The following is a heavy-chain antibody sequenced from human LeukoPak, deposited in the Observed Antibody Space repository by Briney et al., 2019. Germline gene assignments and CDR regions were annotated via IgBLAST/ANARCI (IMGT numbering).Heavy chain of an antibody. CDR1: GFSVSTSG. Sequence: GGSLRLSCTVSGFSVSTSGMSWVRQAQGKGLQTISAISVEGESAYYADSVKGRFTISRDNSKNTLYLQMNSLRVEDTAVYYCAQGYSSGWYPHWGQGSLVYVSS. CDR2: ISVEGESA. CDR3: AQGYSSGWYPH. V-gene: IGHV3-23*01. J-gene: IGHJ4*02. D-gene: IGHD6-19*01.